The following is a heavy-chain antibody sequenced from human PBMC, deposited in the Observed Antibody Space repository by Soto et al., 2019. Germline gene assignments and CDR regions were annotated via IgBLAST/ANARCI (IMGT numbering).Heavy chain of an antibody. Sequence: EVQLLESGGGLVQPGGSLRLSCAASGFPFSSRAMSWVRQAPGKGLEWVSAISGSGTITYYADSVKGRFTISRDTSKKTLYLQMNTLSAEDTAVYYCAVWARNWSRAACRAWGQGTLVTV. J-gene: IGHJ5*02. CDR3: AVWARNWSRAACRA. CDR1: GFPFSSRA. CDR2: ISGSGTIT. D-gene: IGHD3-3*01. V-gene: IGHV3-23*01.